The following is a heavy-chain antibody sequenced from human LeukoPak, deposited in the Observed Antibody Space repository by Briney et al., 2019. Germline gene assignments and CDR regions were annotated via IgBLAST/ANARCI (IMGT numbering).Heavy chain of an antibody. CDR1: GFTFSNYW. CDR2: ISSDGIT. V-gene: IGHV3-74*03. Sequence: PGGSPRLSCAASGFTFSNYWMHWVRQAPGKGLEWVSRISSDGITTYADFVKGRFTISRDNAKNTVFLQMNSLRVEDTAVYYCARDYGDYYNWFDPWGQGTLVTVSS. CDR3: ARDYGDYYNWFDP. D-gene: IGHD4-17*01. J-gene: IGHJ5*02.